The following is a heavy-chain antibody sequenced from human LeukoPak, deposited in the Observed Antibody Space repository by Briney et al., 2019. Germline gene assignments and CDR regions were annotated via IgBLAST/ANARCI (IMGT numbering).Heavy chain of an antibody. CDR3: ARHGYDRSGFHSN. CDR2: IYTSGGT. CDR1: AGSVNNGNFF. J-gene: IGHJ4*02. V-gene: IGHV4-39*01. Sequence: PSETLSLTCTVSAGSVNNGNFFWGWIRQPPGRGLEWLGSIYTSGGTYSNPSLTSRVPLSIDTSKSQFSLRLTSVTAADTAVYYCARHGYDRSGFHSNWGQGTLVTVSS. D-gene: IGHD3-22*01.